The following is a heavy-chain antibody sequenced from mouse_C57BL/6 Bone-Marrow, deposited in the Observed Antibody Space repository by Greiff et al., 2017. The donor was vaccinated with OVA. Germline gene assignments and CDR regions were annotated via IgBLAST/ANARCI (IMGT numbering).Heavy chain of an antibody. CDR2: IDPENGDT. Sequence: VQLKESGAELVRPGASVKLSCTASGFNIKDDYMHWVKQRPEQGLEWIGWIDPENGDTEYASKFRGKATITADTSSNTAYLQLSSLTSEDTAVYYCIITTVVAPYWYFDVWGTGTTVTVSS. CDR1: GFNIKDDY. J-gene: IGHJ1*03. V-gene: IGHV14-4*01. D-gene: IGHD1-1*01. CDR3: IITTVVAPYWYFDV.